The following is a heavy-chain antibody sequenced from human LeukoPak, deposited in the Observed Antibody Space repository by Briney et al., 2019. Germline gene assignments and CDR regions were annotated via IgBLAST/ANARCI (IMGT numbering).Heavy chain of an antibody. D-gene: IGHD3-3*01. CDR3: ARGLYNTYPEDY. J-gene: IGHJ4*02. CDR2: INPSRGGT. V-gene: IGHV1-2*02. Sequence: GASVKVSCRAFGKALTAYYIHWGRQAPGQGLQWMGWINPSRGGTKYAQTFQGRVSMTTDTSITTAYMELSGLRSDDTALYYCARGLYNTYPEDYWGQGTQVTVSS. CDR1: GKALTAYY.